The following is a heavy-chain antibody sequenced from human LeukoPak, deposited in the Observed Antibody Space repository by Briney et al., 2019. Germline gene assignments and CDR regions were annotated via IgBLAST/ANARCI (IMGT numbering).Heavy chain of an antibody. J-gene: IGHJ6*03. CDR1: GDSISEYY. V-gene: IGHV4-59*01. CDR3: ARGGWNYYYYMDV. Sequence: XETLSLTCTVSGDSISEYYWTWVRQAPGKGLEWIGYIYYTGSTNYNPSLKSRVTISVDTSKNQFSLRLSSVTAADTAVYYCARGGWNYYYYMDVWGKGTTVTVSS. CDR2: IYYTGST. D-gene: IGHD2-15*01.